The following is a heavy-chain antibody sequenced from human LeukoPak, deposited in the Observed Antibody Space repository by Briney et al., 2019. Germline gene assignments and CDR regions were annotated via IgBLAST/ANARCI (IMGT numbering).Heavy chain of an antibody. V-gene: IGHV3-9*01. CDR2: ISWNSGSI. CDR1: GFTFDDYA. D-gene: IGHD4-17*01. CDR3: AKGASGEGYFDY. Sequence: PGGSLRLSCAASGFTFDDYAMHWVRQAPGKGLERVSGISWNSGSIGYADSVKGRFTISRDNAKNSLYLQMNSLRAEDTALYYCAKGASGEGYFDYWGQGTLVTVSS. J-gene: IGHJ4*02.